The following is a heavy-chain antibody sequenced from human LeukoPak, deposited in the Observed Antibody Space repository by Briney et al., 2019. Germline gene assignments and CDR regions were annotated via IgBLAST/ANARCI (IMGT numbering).Heavy chain of an antibody. CDR2: INPSGGTT. V-gene: IGHV1-46*01. Sequence: ASVKVSCKASGYTFTSYHMHWVRQAPGQGLEWMGIINPSGGTTNYAQKFQDRVTMTRDTSISTADMELSRLRSDDTAVYFCVGEGIGVPVGMGELDYWGQGTLVIVSS. J-gene: IGHJ4*02. CDR3: VGEGIGVPVGMGELDY. CDR1: GYTFTSYH. D-gene: IGHD2-2*01.